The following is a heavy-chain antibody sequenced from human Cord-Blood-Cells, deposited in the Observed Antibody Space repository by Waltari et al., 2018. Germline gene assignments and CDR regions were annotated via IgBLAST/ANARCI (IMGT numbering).Heavy chain of an antibody. CDR1: GHIFTGYY. D-gene: IGHD4-4*01. V-gene: IGHV1-2*04. CDR2: INPNSGGT. CDR3: ARDLGYSNYWYFDL. Sequence: QVQLVQSGAEVKKPGASVKGSCKASGHIFTGYYMPWVRQAPGQGLEWMGWINPNSGGTNYAQKFQGWVTMTRDTSISTAYMELSRLRSDDTAVYYCARDLGYSNYWYFDLWGRGTLVTVSS. J-gene: IGHJ2*01.